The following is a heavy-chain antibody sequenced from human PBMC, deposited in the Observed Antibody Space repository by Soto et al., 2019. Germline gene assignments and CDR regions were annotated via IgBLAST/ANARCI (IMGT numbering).Heavy chain of an antibody. CDR3: VSQRTTVIPQAYFDY. J-gene: IGHJ4*02. D-gene: IGHD4-4*01. Sequence: PSETLSLTCTVSGGSVTNSSYYWGWIRQSPGKGLEWIGSGYYRGRSYAKSSVKSRVTISVDTSKNQFSLNLNSVTASDTAVYFCVSQRTTVIPQAYFDYWGPGALVTVSS. CDR1: GGSVTNSSYY. CDR2: GYYRGRS. V-gene: IGHV4-39*01.